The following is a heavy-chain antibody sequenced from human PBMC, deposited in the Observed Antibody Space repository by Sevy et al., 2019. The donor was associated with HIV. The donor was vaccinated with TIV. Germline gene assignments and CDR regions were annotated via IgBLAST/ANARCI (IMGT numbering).Heavy chain of an antibody. CDR2: LSFGCGKI. CDR1: GFAFYEYS. CDR3: AREGCSRPHDY. J-gene: IGHJ4*02. D-gene: IGHD2-8*01. Sequence: LSLTCAASGFAFYEYSMSWIRQAPGKGLGWVATLSFGCGKINYADSVKGRFTISRDNSKNSFYLQMDNLRVEDTALYYCAREGCSRPHDYWGQGTRVTVSS. V-gene: IGHV3-23*01.